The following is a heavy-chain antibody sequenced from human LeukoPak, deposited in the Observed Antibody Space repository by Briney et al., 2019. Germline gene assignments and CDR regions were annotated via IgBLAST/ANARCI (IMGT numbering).Heavy chain of an antibody. CDR2: IYYSGST. Sequence: SKTLSLTCTVSGGSISSYYWSWIRQPPGKGLEWIGYIYYSGSTNYNPSLQSRVTISVDTSKNQFSLKLSSVTAADTAVYYCARDSDSVHSPFNYWGQGTLVTVSS. D-gene: IGHD5/OR15-5a*01. CDR1: GGSISSYY. V-gene: IGHV4-59*01. J-gene: IGHJ4*02. CDR3: ARDSDSVHSPFNY.